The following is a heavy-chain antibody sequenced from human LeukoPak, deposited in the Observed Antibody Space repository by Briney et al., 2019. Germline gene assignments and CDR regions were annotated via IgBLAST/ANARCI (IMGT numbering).Heavy chain of an antibody. CDR2: MNPNSGNT. CDR1: GYTFTSYD. D-gene: IGHD1-1*01. J-gene: IGHJ6*02. CDR3: ARGPDNWMMGRLYYYYYGMDV. V-gene: IGHV1-8*01. Sequence: VSVKVSCKASGYTFTSYDINWVRQATGQGLEWMGWMNPNSGNTGYAQKFQGRVTMTRNTSISTAYMELSSLRSEDTAVYYCARGPDNWMMGRLYYYYYGMDVWGQGTTVTVSS.